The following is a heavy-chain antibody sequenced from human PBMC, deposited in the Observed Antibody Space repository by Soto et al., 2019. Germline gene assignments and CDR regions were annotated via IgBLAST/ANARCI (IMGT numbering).Heavy chain of an antibody. CDR1: GYTLTELS. CDR3: ATLAYGGKFDY. V-gene: IGHV1-24*01. CDR2: SDLEDGKT. J-gene: IGHJ4*02. D-gene: IGHD4-17*01. Sequence: GASVKVSCKVSGYTLTELSMHWVRQAPGKGLEWMGGSDLEDGKTIYAQKFQGRVTMTEDTSADTAYMELSSLRSEDTAVYYCATLAYGGKFDYWGQGTLVTVSS.